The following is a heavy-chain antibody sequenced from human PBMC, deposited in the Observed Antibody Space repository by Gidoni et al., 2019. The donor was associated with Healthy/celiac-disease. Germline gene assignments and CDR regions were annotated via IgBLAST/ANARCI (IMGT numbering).Heavy chain of an antibody. CDR2: IYYSGST. J-gene: IGHJ4*02. CDR3: ARHFFGESYFPESFDY. Sequence: QLQLQESGPGLVKPSETLSLTCTVSGGSISSRSYYWGWIPQPPGKGLEWIGSIYYSGSTYYNPSLKSRVTISVDTSKNQFSLKLSSVTAADTAVYYCARHFFGESYFPESFDYWGQGTLVTVSS. V-gene: IGHV4-39*01. D-gene: IGHD1-26*01. CDR1: GGSISSRSYY.